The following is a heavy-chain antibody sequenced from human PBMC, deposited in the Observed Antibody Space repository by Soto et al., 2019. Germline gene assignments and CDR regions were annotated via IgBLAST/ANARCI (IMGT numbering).Heavy chain of an antibody. Sequence: PGGSLRLSCAASGFTFSSNWMSWIRQAPGKGLELLANIKHDGSDKYYADSVKGRFTISRDNANNMLYLQMNSLIAEDTAVYYCTRDPRNKGLDPWGQGTMVTVSS. CDR1: GFTFSSNW. CDR3: TRDPRNKGLDP. CDR2: IKHDGSDK. J-gene: IGHJ5*02. V-gene: IGHV3-7*01.